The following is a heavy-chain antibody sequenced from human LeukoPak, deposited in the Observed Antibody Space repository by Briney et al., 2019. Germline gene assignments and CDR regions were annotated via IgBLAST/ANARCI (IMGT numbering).Heavy chain of an antibody. CDR1: GYTFTSYG. CDR3: ARAFNSIQPLDY. CDR2: IHPDGGST. J-gene: IGHJ4*02. Sequence: ASVKVSCKASGYTFTSYGISWVRQAPGHGLESMGYIHPDGGSTNYAQKFQGRVTMTSDMSTNTVYMELRSLRSEDTAMYYCARAFNSIQPLDYWGQGTLVTVSS. V-gene: IGHV1-18*01. D-gene: IGHD4-11*01.